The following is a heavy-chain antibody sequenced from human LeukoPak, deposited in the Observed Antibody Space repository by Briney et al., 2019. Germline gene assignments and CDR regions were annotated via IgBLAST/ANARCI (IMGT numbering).Heavy chain of an antibody. J-gene: IGHJ4*02. CDR1: GFTFSSYW. V-gene: IGHV3-7*03. CDR3: AKPYSSGWPYFDY. CDR2: IKQDGSEK. Sequence: PGGSLRLSCAASGFTFSSYWMSWVRQAPGKGLEWVANIKQDGSEKYYVDSVKGRFTISRDNSKNTLYLQMNSLRAEDTAVYYCAKPYSSGWPYFDYWGQGTLVTVSS. D-gene: IGHD6-19*01.